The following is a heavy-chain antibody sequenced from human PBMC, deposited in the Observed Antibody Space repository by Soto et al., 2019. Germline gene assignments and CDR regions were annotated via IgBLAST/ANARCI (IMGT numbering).Heavy chain of an antibody. CDR1: GFTFSSYA. D-gene: IGHD1-26*01. CDR3: AREMVRGRAAFDI. J-gene: IGHJ3*02. CDR2: ISYDGSNK. Sequence: GGSLRLSCAASGFTFSSYAMHWVRQAPGKGLEWVAVISYDGSNKYYADSVKGRFTISRDNSKNTLYLQMNSLRAEDTAVYYCAREMVRGRAAFDIWGQGTMVTVSS. V-gene: IGHV3-30-3*01.